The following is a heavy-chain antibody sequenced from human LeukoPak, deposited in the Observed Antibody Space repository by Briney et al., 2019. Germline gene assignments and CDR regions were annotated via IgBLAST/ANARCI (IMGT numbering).Heavy chain of an antibody. J-gene: IGHJ4*02. D-gene: IGHD6-19*01. CDR3: AKKGYSNGWRDSYYFDC. V-gene: IGHV3-30*02. CDR1: GFTFSSNG. CDR2: IQYDGSKK. Sequence: PGGSLRLSCVASGFTFSSNGMHWVRQAPGKGLEWVTFIQYDGSKKYYADSVKGRFTIPRDNSKLYLQMNSLRAEDTAVYYCAKKGYSNGWRDSYYFDCWGQGTLVTVSS.